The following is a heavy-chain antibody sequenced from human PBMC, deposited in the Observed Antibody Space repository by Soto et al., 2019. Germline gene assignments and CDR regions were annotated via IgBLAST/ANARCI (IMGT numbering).Heavy chain of an antibody. J-gene: IGHJ5*02. Sequence: ASVKVSCKASGYTFTSYGISWVRQAPGQGLEWMGWISAYNGNTNYAQKLQGRVTMTTDTSTSTAYMELRSLRSDDTAVYYCARGITLVRGVTQNNWFDPWGQGTLVTVSS. D-gene: IGHD3-10*01. CDR1: GYTFTSYG. V-gene: IGHV1-18*04. CDR3: ARGITLVRGVTQNNWFDP. CDR2: ISAYNGNT.